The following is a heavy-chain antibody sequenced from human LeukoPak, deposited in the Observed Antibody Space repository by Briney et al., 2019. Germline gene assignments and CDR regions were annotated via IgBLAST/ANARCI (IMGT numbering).Heavy chain of an antibody. D-gene: IGHD6-13*01. V-gene: IGHV4-34*01. CDR2: INHSGST. J-gene: IGHJ4*02. CDR3: LRGARQQLVTDFDY. Sequence: PSETLSLTCAVYGGSFSGYYWSWLRQPPWKGLDGIGEINHSGSTNYNPSLKSRVTISVDTSQDQYSLNRTSVPPANTAVYCFLRGARQQLVTDFDYWGQGTLVTVSS. CDR1: GGSFSGYY.